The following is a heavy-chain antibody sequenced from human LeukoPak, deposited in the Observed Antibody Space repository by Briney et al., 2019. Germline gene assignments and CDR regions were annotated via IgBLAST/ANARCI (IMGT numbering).Heavy chain of an antibody. CDR3: TKDSGVSIATFDY. CDR1: GFTFGDYA. V-gene: IGHV3-49*03. D-gene: IGHD2-15*01. Sequence: GGSLRLSCTASGFTFGDYAMSWFRQAPGKGLEWVGFIISKTYGATTEYAASVKGRFTISRDDSKSIAYLQMNSLKTEDTAVYYCTKDSGVSIATFDYWGQGTLVTVSS. J-gene: IGHJ4*02. CDR2: IISKTYGATT.